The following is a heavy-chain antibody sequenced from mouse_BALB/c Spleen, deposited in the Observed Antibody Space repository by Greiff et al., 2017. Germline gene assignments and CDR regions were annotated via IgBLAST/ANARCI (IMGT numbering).Heavy chain of an antibody. D-gene: IGHD2-1*01. CDR1: GFTFSSYT. Sequence: DVMLVESGGGLVKPGGSLKLSCAASGFTFSSYTMSWVRQTPEKRLEWVATISSGGGNTYYPDSVKGRFTISRDNAKNNLYLQMSSLRSEDTALYYCARYGNYGGLFAYWGQGTLVTVSA. V-gene: IGHV5-9*03. CDR2: ISSGGGNT. CDR3: ARYGNYGGLFAY. J-gene: IGHJ3*01.